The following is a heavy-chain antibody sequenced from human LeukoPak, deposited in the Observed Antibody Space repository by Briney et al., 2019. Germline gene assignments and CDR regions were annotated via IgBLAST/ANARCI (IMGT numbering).Heavy chain of an antibody. V-gene: IGHV4-34*01. CDR1: GGSFSGYY. Sequence: SETLSLTCAVYGGSFSGYYWSWIRQPPGKGLEWIGEINHSGSTNYNPSLKSRVTISVDTSKNQFSLKLSSVTAADTAVYYRAMEVGVSYGMDFWGQGTTVTVSS. CDR3: AMEVGVSYGMDF. J-gene: IGHJ6*02. CDR2: INHSGST. D-gene: IGHD3-22*01.